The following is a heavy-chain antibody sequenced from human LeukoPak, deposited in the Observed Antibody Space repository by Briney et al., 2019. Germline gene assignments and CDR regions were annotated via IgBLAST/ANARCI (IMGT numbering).Heavy chain of an antibody. V-gene: IGHV3-33*06. CDR2: IWSDATNQ. CDR3: VKDAQRGFDYSNSLQH. CDR1: GFTFSHYG. D-gene: IGHD4-11*01. Sequence: GGSLRLSCEASGFTFSHYGMHWVRQAPGKGLEWVAVIWSDATNQYYSDSVKGRFTISRDSFKRTVSLQMNSLRAEDTAVYYCVKDAQRGFDYSNSLQHWGQGSLVTVSS. J-gene: IGHJ4*02.